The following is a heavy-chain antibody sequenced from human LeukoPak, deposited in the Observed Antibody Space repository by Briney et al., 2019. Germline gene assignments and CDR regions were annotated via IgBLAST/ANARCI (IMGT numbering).Heavy chain of an antibody. J-gene: IGHJ4*02. D-gene: IGHD3-22*01. CDR2: IKQDGTEK. CDR3: AKGQYYDSSLGLDY. CDR1: GFTFTTYW. V-gene: IGHV3-7*01. Sequence: GGSLRLSCAASGFTFTTYWMSWVRQPPGKGLEWVANIKQDGTEKYYVDSVKGRFTISRDNAKNSLYLQMNSLRVEDTAVYYCAKGQYYDSSLGLDYWGQGTLVTVSS.